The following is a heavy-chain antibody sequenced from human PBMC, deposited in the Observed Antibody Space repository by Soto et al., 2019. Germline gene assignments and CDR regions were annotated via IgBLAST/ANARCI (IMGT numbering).Heavy chain of an antibody. CDR1: GYTLTKLS. D-gene: IGHD2-2*01. CDR3: ARDRSLRLVVPAAMSGILDY. Sequence: ASVKVSCKVSGYTLTKLSMHWVRQAPGKGLEWMGGFDPEDGETIYAQKFQGRVTMTEDTSTDTAYMELSSLRSEDTAVYYCARDRSLRLVVPAAMSGILDYWGQGTLVTVSS. V-gene: IGHV1-24*01. CDR2: FDPEDGET. J-gene: IGHJ4*02.